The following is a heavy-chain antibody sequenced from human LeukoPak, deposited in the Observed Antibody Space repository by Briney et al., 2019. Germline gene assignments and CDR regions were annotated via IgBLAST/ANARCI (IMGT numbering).Heavy chain of an antibody. V-gene: IGHV1-8*01. J-gene: IGHJ4*02. CDR2: MNPNSGNT. Sequence: ASVTVSCKASGYTFTSYDINWVRQAPGQGLEWMGWMNPNSGNTGYAQKFQGRVTMTRDTSTSTVYMELSSLRSEDTAVYYCARDLDSGYGTDFDYWGQGTLVTVSS. CDR1: GYTFTSYD. CDR3: ARDLDSGYGTDFDY. D-gene: IGHD5-12*01.